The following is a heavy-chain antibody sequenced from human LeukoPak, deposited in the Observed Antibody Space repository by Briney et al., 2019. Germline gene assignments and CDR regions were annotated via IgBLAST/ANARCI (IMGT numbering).Heavy chain of an antibody. CDR2: FSGSGGST. CDR3: AKDEPRRYYDSSGYAPFDY. CDR1: GFTFSSYA. Sequence: GGSLRLSCAASGFTFSSYAMSWVRQAPGKGLEWVSAFSGSGGSTYYADSVKGRFTISRDNSKNTLYLQMNSLRAEDTAVYYCAKDEPRRYYDSSGYAPFDYWGQGTLVTVSS. J-gene: IGHJ4*02. D-gene: IGHD3-22*01. V-gene: IGHV3-23*01.